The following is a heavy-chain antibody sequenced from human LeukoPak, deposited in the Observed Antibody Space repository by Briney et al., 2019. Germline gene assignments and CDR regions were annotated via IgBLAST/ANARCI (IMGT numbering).Heavy chain of an antibody. CDR1: GFTFDDYT. CDR2: LSWDGSST. Sequence: GGSLRLSCAASGFTFDDYTMHWVRQPPGKGLEWVSLLSWDGSSTYYADSVKGRFTISRDNSKNSLYLQMNSLRSEDTAFYYCAAGALYYYENSGYHYWGQGTLVTVSS. V-gene: IGHV3-43*01. D-gene: IGHD3-22*01. CDR3: AAGALYYYENSGYHY. J-gene: IGHJ4*02.